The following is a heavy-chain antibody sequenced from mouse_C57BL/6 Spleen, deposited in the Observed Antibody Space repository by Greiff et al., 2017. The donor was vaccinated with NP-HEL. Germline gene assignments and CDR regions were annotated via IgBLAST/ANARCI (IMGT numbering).Heavy chain of an antibody. CDR3: TRNYGSFYFDY. Sequence: QVHVKQSGAELVRPGASVTLSCKASGYTFTDYEMHWVKQTPVHGLEWIGAIDPETGGTAYNQKFKGKAILTADKSSSTAYMELRSLTSEDSAVYYCTRNYGSFYFDYWGQGTTLTVSS. D-gene: IGHD1-1*01. CDR1: GYTFTDYE. J-gene: IGHJ2*01. V-gene: IGHV1-15*01. CDR2: IDPETGGT.